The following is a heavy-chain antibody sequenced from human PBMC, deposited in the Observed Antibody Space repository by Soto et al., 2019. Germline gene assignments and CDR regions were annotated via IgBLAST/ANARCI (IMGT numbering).Heavy chain of an antibody. CDR1: GYSFTSYW. CDR2: IYPGDSDT. J-gene: IGHJ6*02. CDR3: ARQGSQTYYRMDV. V-gene: IGHV5-51*01. D-gene: IGHD2-15*01. Sequence: ESLKLSCQGSGYSFTSYWIGWVREMPGKGLEWMGIIYPGDSDTRYSPSFQGQVTISADKSISTAYLQWSSLKASDTAMYYCARQGSQTYYRMDVWGQGTTVTVSS.